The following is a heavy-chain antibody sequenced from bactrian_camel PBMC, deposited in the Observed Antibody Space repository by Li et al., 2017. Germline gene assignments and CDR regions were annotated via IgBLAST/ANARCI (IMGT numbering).Heavy chain of an antibody. CDR3: MVGWGTYCGGDRPELASY. CDR1: KWDTYC. V-gene: IGHV3S53*01. J-gene: IGHJ4*01. Sequence: QVQLVESGGGSVQAGGSLRLSCPASKWDTYCMGWFRQVAGKEREGIAAIDSDGVTSYADSVKGRFTISQTETRNTIYLPMNNLQISDTDVYTCMVGWGTYCGGDRPELASYWGRGTQVTVS. D-gene: IGHD7*01. CDR2: IDSDGVT.